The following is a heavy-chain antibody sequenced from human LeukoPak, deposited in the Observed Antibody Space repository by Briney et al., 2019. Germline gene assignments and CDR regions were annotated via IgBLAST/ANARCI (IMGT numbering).Heavy chain of an antibody. D-gene: IGHD6-13*01. CDR1: GGSINY. CDR2: IYSTGST. CDR3: ARQIASAGTAGFDF. Sequence: PWGTLSLTCPVSGGSINYWSWIGPPAGKGGGWIGRIYSTGSTNYNPSLKSRVTMSLDTSKTQFSLRLRSVTAADTAVYYCARQIASAGTAGFDFWGQGALVTVSS. V-gene: IGHV4-4*07. J-gene: IGHJ4*02.